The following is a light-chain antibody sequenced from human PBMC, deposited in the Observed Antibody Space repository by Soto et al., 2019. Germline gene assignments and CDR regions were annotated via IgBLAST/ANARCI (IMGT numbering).Light chain of an antibody. V-gene: IGLV1-40*01. CDR2: GNS. CDR1: SSNIGAGYD. J-gene: IGLJ2*01. Sequence: QYVLTQPPSVSGAPGQRVTISCTGSSSNIGAGYDVHWYQQLPGTAPKLLIYGNSNRPSGVPDRFSGSKSGTSASLAITGLHAEDEADYYCQSYDSSLRVFGGGTKLTVL. CDR3: QSYDSSLRV.